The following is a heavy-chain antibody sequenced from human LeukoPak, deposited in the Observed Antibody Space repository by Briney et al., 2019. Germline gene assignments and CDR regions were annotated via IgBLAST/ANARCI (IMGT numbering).Heavy chain of an antibody. Sequence: GRSLRLSGAASGFTFSSYGMHWVRQAPGKGLEWVAVISYDGSNKYYADSVKGRFTISRDNSKNTLYLQMNSLRAEDTAVYYCAKDILIAAAQWDGMDVWGQGTTVTVSS. V-gene: IGHV3-30*18. CDR3: AKDILIAAAQWDGMDV. J-gene: IGHJ6*02. CDR2: ISYDGSNK. CDR1: GFTFSSYG. D-gene: IGHD6-13*01.